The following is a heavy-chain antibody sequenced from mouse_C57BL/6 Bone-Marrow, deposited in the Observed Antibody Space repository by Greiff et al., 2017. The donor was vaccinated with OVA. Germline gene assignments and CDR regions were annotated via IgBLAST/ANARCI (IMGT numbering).Heavy chain of an antibody. D-gene: IGHD2-1*01. CDR2: IWRGGST. CDR1: GFSLTSYG. J-gene: IGHJ3*01. CDR3: AKPPLYGNYGWFAD. Sequence: QVQLKESGPGLVQPSQSLSITCTVSGFSLTSYGVHWVRQSPGQGLEWLGVIWRGGSTDYNAAFMSRLSITKDNSKSQVFCKMNSLQADDTAIYYWAKPPLYGNYGWFADWGQGTLVTVSA. V-gene: IGHV2-5*01.